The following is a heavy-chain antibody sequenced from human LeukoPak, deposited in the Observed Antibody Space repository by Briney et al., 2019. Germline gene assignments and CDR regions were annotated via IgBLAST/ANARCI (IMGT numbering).Heavy chain of an antibody. D-gene: IGHD1-1*01. J-gene: IGHJ6*03. CDR1: GYTFTSYG. CDR2: ISAYNGNT. Sequence: ASVKVSCKASGYTFTSYGISWVRQAPGQGLEWMGWISAYNGNTNYAQKLQGRVTMTTDASTSTAYMELRSLRSDDTAVYYCARDREIQQERSTDYYYMDVWGKGTTVTVSS. V-gene: IGHV1-18*01. CDR3: ARDREIQQERSTDYYYMDV.